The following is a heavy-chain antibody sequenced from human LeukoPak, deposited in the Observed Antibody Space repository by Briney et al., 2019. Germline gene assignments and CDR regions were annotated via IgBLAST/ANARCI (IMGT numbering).Heavy chain of an antibody. V-gene: IGHV4-39*07. D-gene: IGHD6-13*01. CDR3: ARDSRGIAAAGG. J-gene: IGHJ4*02. CDR1: GGFISRSSYY. Sequence: PSETLSLTCTVSGGFISRSSYYWGWIRQPPGKGLEWIGSIYYSGDIYYNPSLKSRVTISVDTSKNQFSLKLSSVTAADTAMYYCARDSRGIAAAGGWGQGTLVTVSS. CDR2: IYYSGDI.